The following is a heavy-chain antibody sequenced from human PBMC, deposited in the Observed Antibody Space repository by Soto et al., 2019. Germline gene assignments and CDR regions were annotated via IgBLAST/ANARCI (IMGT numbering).Heavy chain of an antibody. CDR2: ISYDGSNK. CDR1: GFTFSSYA. V-gene: IGHV3-30-3*01. J-gene: IGHJ5*02. Sequence: QVQLVESGGGVVQPGRSLRLSCAASGFTFSSYAMHWVRQAPGKGLEWVAVISYDGSNKYYADSVKGRFTISRDNSKNTLYLQMNSLRAEATAVYYCARPPSGSYSSNWFDPWGQGTLVTVSS. D-gene: IGHD1-26*01. CDR3: ARPPSGSYSSNWFDP.